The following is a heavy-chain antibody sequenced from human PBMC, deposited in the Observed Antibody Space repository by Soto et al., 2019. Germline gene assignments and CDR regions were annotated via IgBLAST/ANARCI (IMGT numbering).Heavy chain of an antibody. Sequence: PGESLKISCKGSGYSFTSYWIGWVRQMPGKGLEWMGIIYPGDSDTRYSPSFQGQVTISADKSISTAYLQWSSLKASDTAMYYCASQVVVAPAAGVRYYYGMDVWGQGTTVTVSS. CDR2: IYPGDSDT. CDR1: GYSFTSYW. D-gene: IGHD2-2*01. V-gene: IGHV5-51*01. CDR3: ASQVVVAPAAGVRYYYGMDV. J-gene: IGHJ6*02.